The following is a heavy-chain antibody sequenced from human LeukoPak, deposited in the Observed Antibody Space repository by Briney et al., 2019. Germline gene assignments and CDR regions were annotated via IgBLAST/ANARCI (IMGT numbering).Heavy chain of an antibody. CDR3: ARAVGIGTEGYFDS. J-gene: IGHJ4*02. CDR2: ISANTGNT. CDR1: GYTFTSYS. Sequence: ASVKVSCKASGYTFTSYSVTWVRQAPGQGLEWMGWISANTGNTNYVQDFQGRVTMTVDTSTRTVSLEVISLSFDDTAVYYCARAVGIGTEGYFDSWGQGTLVTVSS. V-gene: IGHV1-18*04. D-gene: IGHD1-1*01.